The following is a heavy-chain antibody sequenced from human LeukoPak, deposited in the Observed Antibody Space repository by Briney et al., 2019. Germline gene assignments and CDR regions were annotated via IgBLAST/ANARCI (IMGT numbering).Heavy chain of an antibody. CDR3: AKDCLYYDILTGYSPHIGYFAY. V-gene: IGHV3-23*01. Sequence: GGSLRLSCAASGYTFSSYAMSWVRQAPRERLEWVSPISGSGGSTYYADSVKGRFTISRDNSKNTLYLQMSSLRCEETAVHYCAKDCLYYDILTGYSPHIGYFAYWGQGTLVTVSS. J-gene: IGHJ4*02. D-gene: IGHD3-9*01. CDR1: GYTFSSYA. CDR2: ISGSGGST.